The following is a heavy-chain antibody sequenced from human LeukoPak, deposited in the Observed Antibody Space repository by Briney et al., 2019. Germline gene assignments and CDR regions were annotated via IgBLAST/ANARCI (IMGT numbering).Heavy chain of an antibody. CDR2: ISGSGENT. CDR1: GFTVSSSF. D-gene: IGHD3-16*02. V-gene: IGHV3-23*01. Sequence: GGSLRLSCAASGFTVSSSFMSWVRQAPGKGLEWVSAISGSGENTNYADSVKGRFTMSRDNSRNMLYLQMNSLRDEDTAKYYCAKTVSGSYSYQGGDYWGQGTLVTVSS. J-gene: IGHJ4*02. CDR3: AKTVSGSYSYQGGDY.